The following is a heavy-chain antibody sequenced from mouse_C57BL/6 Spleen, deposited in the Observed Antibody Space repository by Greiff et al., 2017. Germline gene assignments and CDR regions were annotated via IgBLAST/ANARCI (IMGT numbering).Heavy chain of an antibody. Sequence: VQLQQSGPELVKPGASVKIPCKASGYTFTDYNMDWVKQSHGKSLEWIGDINPNNGGTIYNQKFKGKATLTVDKSSSTAYMKLRSMTSEDTAVYYCARRHSNYRGFRFAYWGQGTLVTVSA. CDR2: INPNNGGT. CDR3: ARRHSNYRGFRFAY. V-gene: IGHV1-18*01. CDR1: GYTFTDYN. D-gene: IGHD2-5*01. J-gene: IGHJ3*01.